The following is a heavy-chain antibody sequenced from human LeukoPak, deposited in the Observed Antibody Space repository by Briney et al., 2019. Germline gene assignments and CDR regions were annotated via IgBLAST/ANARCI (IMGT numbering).Heavy chain of an antibody. J-gene: IGHJ4*02. V-gene: IGHV3-23*01. CDR1: GFTFSSYA. D-gene: IGHD2-2*01. CDR3: VVVVPAAPYPPFDY. CDR2: ISGSGGST. Sequence: GGSLRLSCAASGFTFSSYAMSWVRQAPGKGLEWVSAISGSGGSTYYADSVKGRFTISRDSSKNTLYLQMNSLRAEDTAVYYCVVVVPAAPYPPFDYWGQGTLVTVSS.